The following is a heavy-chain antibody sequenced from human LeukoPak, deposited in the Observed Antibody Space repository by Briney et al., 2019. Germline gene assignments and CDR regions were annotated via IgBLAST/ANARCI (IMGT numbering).Heavy chain of an antibody. V-gene: IGHV4-34*01. CDR2: INHSGST. D-gene: IGHD7-27*01. CDR3: ARPLGRGAFDI. CDR1: GGSFSGYY. J-gene: IGHJ3*02. Sequence: SETLSLTCAVYGGSFSGYYWSWIRQPPGKGLEWIGEINHSGSTNYNPSLKSRVTISVDTSKNQFSLKLSSVTAADTAVYYCARPLGRGAFDIWGQGTMVTVSS.